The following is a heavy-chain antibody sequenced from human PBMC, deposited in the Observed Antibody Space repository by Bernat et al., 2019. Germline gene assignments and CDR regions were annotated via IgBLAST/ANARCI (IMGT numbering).Heavy chain of an antibody. CDR1: GGSISSYY. D-gene: IGHD5-12*01. CDR2: IYYSGST. CDR3: ARGWLRGDY. J-gene: IGHJ4*02. V-gene: IGHV4-59*01. Sequence: QVQLQESGPGLVKPSETLSLTCTVSGGSISSYYWSWIRQPPGKGLEWIGYIYYSGSTNYNPSLKSRVTISVDTSKNQFSLKLSSVAAADTAGYYCARGWLRGDYWGQGTPVTVYS.